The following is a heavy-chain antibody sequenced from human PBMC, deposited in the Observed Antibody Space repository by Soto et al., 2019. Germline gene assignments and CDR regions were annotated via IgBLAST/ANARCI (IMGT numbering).Heavy chain of an antibody. CDR3: ASLLTTVTTEKFYYYGMDV. J-gene: IGHJ6*02. CDR2: IYYSGST. V-gene: IGHV4-61*01. D-gene: IGHD4-4*01. Sequence: ASETLSLTCTVSGGSVSSGSYYWSWIRQPPGKGLERIGYIYYSGSTNYNPSLKSRVTTSVDTSKNQFSLKLSSVTAADTAVYYCASLLTTVTTEKFYYYGMDVWGQGTTVTVSS. CDR1: GGSVSSGSYY.